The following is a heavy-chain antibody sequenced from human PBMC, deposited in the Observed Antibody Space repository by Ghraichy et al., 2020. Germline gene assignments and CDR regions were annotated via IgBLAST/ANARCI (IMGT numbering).Heavy chain of an antibody. CDR1: GGSITSGGYY. CDR3: ARASVDGDYFDS. V-gene: IGHV4-31*03. D-gene: IGHD4-17*01. Sequence: SETLSLTCTVSGGSITSGGYYWSWIRQRPGKGLVCIGYIYDSRSTYYNPSLKSRLTISVATYTNQFSLKRSSVTAADTAVYYCARASVDGDYFDSWGQGTLVTVSS. CDR2: IYDSRST. J-gene: IGHJ4*02.